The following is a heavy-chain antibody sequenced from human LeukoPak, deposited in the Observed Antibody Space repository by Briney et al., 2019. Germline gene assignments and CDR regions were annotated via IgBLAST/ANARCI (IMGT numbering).Heavy chain of an antibody. CDR3: ARVHSSSWYVGY. D-gene: IGHD6-13*01. CDR2: IYYSGST. V-gene: IGHV4-31*03. J-gene: IGHJ4*02. Sequence: PSETLSLTCTVSGGSISSGGYYWSWIRQHPGKGLEWIGYIYYSGSTYYNPSLKSRVTISVDTSKNQFSLKLSSVTAADTAVYYCARVHSSSWYVGYWGQGTLVTVSS. CDR1: GGSISSGGYY.